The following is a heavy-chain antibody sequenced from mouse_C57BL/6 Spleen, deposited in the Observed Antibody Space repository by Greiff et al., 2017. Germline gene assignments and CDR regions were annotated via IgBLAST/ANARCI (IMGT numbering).Heavy chain of an antibody. CDR1: GYTFTSYW. Sequence: QVHVKQPGAELVKPGASVKMSCKASGYTFTSYWITWVKQRPGQGLEWIGDIYPGSGSTNYNEKFKSKATLTVDTSSSTAYMQLSSLTSEDSAVYYCARALGYFDYWGQGTTLTVSS. CDR2: IYPGSGST. CDR3: ARALGYFDY. V-gene: IGHV1-55*01. J-gene: IGHJ2*01. D-gene: IGHD4-1*01.